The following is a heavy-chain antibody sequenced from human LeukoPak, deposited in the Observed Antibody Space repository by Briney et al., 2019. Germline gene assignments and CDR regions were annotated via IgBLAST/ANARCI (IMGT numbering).Heavy chain of an antibody. V-gene: IGHV3-23*01. J-gene: IGHJ4*02. CDR1: GFTFSSYA. CDR2: ISGSGGST. Sequence: PGGSLRLSCAASGFTFSSYAMSWVRQAPGKGLEWVSAISGSGGSTYYADSVKGRFTISRDNSKNTLYLQMNSLRAEDTAVYYCAKDVKRQLVSYYFDYWGQGTLVTVSS. CDR3: AKDVKRQLVSYYFDY. D-gene: IGHD6-13*01.